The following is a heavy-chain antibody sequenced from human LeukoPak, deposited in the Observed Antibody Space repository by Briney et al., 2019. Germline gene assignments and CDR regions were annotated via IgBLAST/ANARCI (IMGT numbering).Heavy chain of an antibody. CDR3: ARTSAIFGYTSRELGHCDFDI. D-gene: IGHD6-13*01. Sequence: GGSLRLSCAASGFTFSSYSMNWVRQAPGKGLEWLSSIRGSSSYIYYADSVKGRFTISRDNARNSLYLQMKSLRAEDTAVYYCARTSAIFGYTSRELGHCDFDIWGQGTPVTVSS. CDR2: IRGSSSYI. CDR1: GFTFSSYS. V-gene: IGHV3-21*01. J-gene: IGHJ3*02.